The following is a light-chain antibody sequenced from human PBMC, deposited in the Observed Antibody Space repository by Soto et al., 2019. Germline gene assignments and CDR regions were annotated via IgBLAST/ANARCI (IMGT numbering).Light chain of an antibody. V-gene: IGKV3-20*01. J-gene: IGKJ2*01. Sequence: EIVLTQSPGTLSLSPGERATLSCRASQSVSRTYLAWYQQKPGQAPRLLIYGSSSRATGIPDRFSGSGSGTAFTLTISRLEPEDFAVYYCQRYDISPFPFGQGTKLEIK. CDR3: QRYDISPFP. CDR2: GSS. CDR1: QSVSRTY.